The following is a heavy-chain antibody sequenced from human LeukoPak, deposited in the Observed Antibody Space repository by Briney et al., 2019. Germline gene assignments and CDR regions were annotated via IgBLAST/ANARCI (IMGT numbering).Heavy chain of an antibody. CDR3: ARTDCGGDCYSSRGWFDP. D-gene: IGHD2-21*02. V-gene: IGHV1-69*08. Sequence: GASVKVSCKASGGTFNNYTISWVRQAPGQGLEWMGGIIPILGTANYAQKFQGRVTITADKSTSTDYMDLSSLRSEDTAVYYCARTDCGGDCYSSRGWFDPWGQGTLVTVSS. CDR1: GGTFNNYT. J-gene: IGHJ5*02. CDR2: IIPILGTA.